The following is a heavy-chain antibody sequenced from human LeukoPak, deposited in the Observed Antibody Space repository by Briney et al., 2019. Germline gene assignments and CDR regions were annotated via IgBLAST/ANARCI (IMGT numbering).Heavy chain of an antibody. D-gene: IGHD2-2*01. CDR2: ISGSGGST. CDR3: AFRYCSSTSCYQIGNDAFDI. Sequence: GGSLRLSCAASGFTFSSYAMSWVRQAPGKGLEWVSAISGSGGSTYYADSVKGRFTISRDNSKNTLYLQMNSLRAEDTAVYYCAFRYCSSTSCYQIGNDAFDIWGQGTMVTVSS. CDR1: GFTFSSYA. J-gene: IGHJ3*02. V-gene: IGHV3-23*01.